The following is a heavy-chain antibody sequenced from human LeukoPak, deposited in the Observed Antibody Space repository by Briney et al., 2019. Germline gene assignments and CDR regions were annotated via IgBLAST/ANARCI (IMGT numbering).Heavy chain of an antibody. V-gene: IGHV3-48*02. D-gene: IGHD4-23*01. CDR2: ISSGSSTI. Sequence: GGSLRLSCAASGFTFSSYSMNWVRQAPGKGLEWISYISSGSSTIFYADSVKGRFTISRDNAKNSLYLQTNSLRDEDTAVYYCVRDRAGGNSVWFDPWGQGTLVTVSS. J-gene: IGHJ5*02. CDR3: VRDRAGGNSVWFDP. CDR1: GFTFSSYS.